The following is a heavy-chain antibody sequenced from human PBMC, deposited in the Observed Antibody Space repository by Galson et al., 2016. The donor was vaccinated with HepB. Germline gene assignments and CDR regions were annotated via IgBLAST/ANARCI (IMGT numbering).Heavy chain of an antibody. J-gene: IGHJ4*02. CDR1: GFTFSRYT. CDR3: ARDREYKGPPRIPLDY. CDR2: ISYDGSHI. V-gene: IGHV3-30*04. Sequence: SLRLSCAASGFTFSRYTLNWVRQAPGKGLEWVSSISYDGSHIYYADSVKARFTISRDNAKKSLYLQMNSLRDEDTAVYFCARDREYKGPPRIPLDYWGQGTLVTVSS. D-gene: IGHD5-12*01.